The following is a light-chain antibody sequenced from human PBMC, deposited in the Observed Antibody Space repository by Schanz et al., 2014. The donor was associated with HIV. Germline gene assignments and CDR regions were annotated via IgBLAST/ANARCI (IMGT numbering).Light chain of an antibody. CDR2: GAS. J-gene: IGKJ5*01. Sequence: EIVLTQSPATLSLSPGERATLSCRASQSVSSKLAWYQQKPGQAPRLLIYGASSRAAGIPDRFSGSGSGTDFTLTISSLEPEDFAVYYCQQRSNWPTFGQGTRLEIK. CDR3: QQRSNWPT. CDR1: QSVSSK. V-gene: IGKV3-11*01.